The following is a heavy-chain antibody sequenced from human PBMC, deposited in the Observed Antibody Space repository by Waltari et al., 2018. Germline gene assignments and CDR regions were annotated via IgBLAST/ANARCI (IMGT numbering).Heavy chain of an antibody. V-gene: IGHV4-59*13. J-gene: IGHJ6*03. Sequence: VKPSETLSLMCTASGGSISGYYWSWIWQPPGKGLEWIAYIYYTGTINYNPSLKSRVTLSVDTSKNQFSLKLNSMTAADTAVYYCARVSWSTGNYYYFYIDVWGKGTTVTVSS. CDR1: GGSISGYY. CDR3: ARVSWSTGNYYYFYIDV. D-gene: IGHD3-10*01. CDR2: IYYTGTI.